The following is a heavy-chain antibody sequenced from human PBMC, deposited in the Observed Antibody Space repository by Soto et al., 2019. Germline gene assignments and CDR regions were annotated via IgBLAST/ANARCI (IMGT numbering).Heavy chain of an antibody. D-gene: IGHD6-19*01. CDR1: GFTFSSYC. CDR3: ARDSGYSSGPVDY. Sequence: GGSLRLSCAASGFTFSSYCMHWVRQAPGKGLEWVEVIWYDGSNKYYADSVKGRFTISRDNSKNTLYLQMNSLRAEDTAVYYCARDSGYSSGPVDYWGQGTLVTVSS. CDR2: IWYDGSNK. V-gene: IGHV3-33*01. J-gene: IGHJ4*02.